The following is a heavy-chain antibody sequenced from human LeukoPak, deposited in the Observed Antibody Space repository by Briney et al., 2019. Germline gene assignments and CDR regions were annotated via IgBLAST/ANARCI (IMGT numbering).Heavy chain of an antibody. CDR3: ARVSETYSSGWYGNFDY. Sequence: ASVKVSCMASGYTFTSYGISWVRQAPGQGLEWMGWISAYNGNTNYAQKLQGRVTMTTDTSTSTAYIELRSLRSDDTAVYYCARVSETYSSGWYGNFDYWGQGTLVTGSS. V-gene: IGHV1-18*01. D-gene: IGHD6-19*01. CDR1: GYTFTSYG. CDR2: ISAYNGNT. J-gene: IGHJ4*02.